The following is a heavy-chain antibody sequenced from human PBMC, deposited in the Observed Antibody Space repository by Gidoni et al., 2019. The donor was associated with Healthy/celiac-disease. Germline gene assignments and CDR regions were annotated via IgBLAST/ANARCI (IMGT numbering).Heavy chain of an antibody. CDR3: SRHNWGVQLWYDGFED. J-gene: IGHJ4*02. V-gene: IGHV5-10-1*03. D-gene: IGHD5-18*01. CDR1: DYSLTSYW. Sequence: EVKLVQSGAEVKTPGESLRISCKGSDYSLTSYWISWVRQMPGKGLEWMGRIAPSDSYTNYSPSFQGHVTISADKAISTAYLQWSSLKASDTAMYYCSRHNWGVQLWYDGFEDWGQGTLVTVSS. CDR2: IAPSDSYT.